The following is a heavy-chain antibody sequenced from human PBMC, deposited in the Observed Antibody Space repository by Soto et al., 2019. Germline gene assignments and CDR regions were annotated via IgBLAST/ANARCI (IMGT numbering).Heavy chain of an antibody. CDR2: IYYSGST. CDR3: ARDLGYSYGSDDAFDI. CDR1: GGSISGYY. V-gene: IGHV4-59*12. Sequence: PSETLSLTCTVSGGSISGYYWSWIRQPPGKGLEWIGYIYYSGSTYYNPSLKSRVTISVDTSKNQFSLKLSSVTAADTAVYYCARDLGYSYGSDDAFDIWGQGTMVTVSS. D-gene: IGHD5-18*01. J-gene: IGHJ3*02.